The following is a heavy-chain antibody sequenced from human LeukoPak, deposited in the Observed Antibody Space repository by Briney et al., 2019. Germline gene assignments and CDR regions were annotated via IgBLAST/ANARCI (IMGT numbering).Heavy chain of an antibody. CDR3: AKDVGKWESLHFFDY. CDR1: GFTFSSYS. V-gene: IGHV3-21*04. D-gene: IGHD1-26*01. J-gene: IGHJ4*02. Sequence: GGSLRLSCAASGFTFSSYSMNWVRQAPGKGLEWVSSISSSSSYTYYADSVTGRFTISRDNSRNTLYLQMNSLRGDDTAVYYCAKDVGKWESLHFFDYWGQGTLVTVSS. CDR2: ISSSSSYT.